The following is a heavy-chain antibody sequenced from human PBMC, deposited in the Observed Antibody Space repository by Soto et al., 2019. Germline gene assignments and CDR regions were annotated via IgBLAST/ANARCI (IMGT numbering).Heavy chain of an antibody. CDR1: GYTFTSYG. D-gene: IGHD6-13*01. Sequence: ASVKVSCKASGYTFTSYGISWVRQAPGQGLEWMGWISAYNGNTNYAQKLQGRVTMTTDTSTSTAYMELRSLRSDDTAVYYCARSGSYSSSWYEVVYWGQGTLVPVSS. V-gene: IGHV1-18*01. J-gene: IGHJ4*02. CDR3: ARSGSYSSSWYEVVY. CDR2: ISAYNGNT.